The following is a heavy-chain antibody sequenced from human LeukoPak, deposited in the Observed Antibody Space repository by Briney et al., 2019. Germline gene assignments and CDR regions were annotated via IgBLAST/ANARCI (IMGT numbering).Heavy chain of an antibody. CDR2: IKQDGSEK. Sequence: PGGSLRLSCAASGFTFSSYWMSWVRQAPGKGLEWVANIKQDGSEKYYVDSVKGRFTISRDNAKNSLYLQMNSLRAEDTAVYYCARARVTMVRGAIITWGQGTLVTVSS. CDR1: GFTFSSYW. CDR3: ARARVTMVRGAIIT. D-gene: IGHD3-10*01. J-gene: IGHJ4*02. V-gene: IGHV3-7*01.